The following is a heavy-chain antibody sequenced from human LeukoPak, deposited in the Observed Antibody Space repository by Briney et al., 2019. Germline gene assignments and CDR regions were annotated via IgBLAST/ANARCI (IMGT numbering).Heavy chain of an antibody. CDR1: GFTLSDYY. D-gene: IGHD1-26*01. CDR2: ISSTGSTI. CDR3: AGDRGSGSYPYYYYYYLDV. J-gene: IGHJ6*03. Sequence: GGSLRLSCAASGFTLSDYYMSWIRQAPGKGLEWVSYISSTGSTIIYADSVRGRFTISRDNAKNSLFLQMNSLRAEDTAVYYCAGDRGSGSYPYYYYYYLDVWGKGTTVTVSS. V-gene: IGHV3-11*04.